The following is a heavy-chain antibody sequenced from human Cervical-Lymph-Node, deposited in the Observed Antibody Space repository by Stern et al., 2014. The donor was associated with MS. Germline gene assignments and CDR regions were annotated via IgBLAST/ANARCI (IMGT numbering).Heavy chain of an antibody. CDR2: FHQRGTA. CDR3: ARVVVEMTKVLFRYFDL. Sequence: QAQLQDSGPGLVKPSETLSLTCSVSDGSISTYYWTWIRQPPGKGLEWMGYFHQRGTAIYNPSLQSRVTISADTSKNQLSLQLTTVTSADTAVYYCARVVVEMTKVLFRYFDLWGRGTLVTVSS. J-gene: IGHJ2*01. D-gene: IGHD4-17*01. V-gene: IGHV4-59*01. CDR1: DGSISTYY.